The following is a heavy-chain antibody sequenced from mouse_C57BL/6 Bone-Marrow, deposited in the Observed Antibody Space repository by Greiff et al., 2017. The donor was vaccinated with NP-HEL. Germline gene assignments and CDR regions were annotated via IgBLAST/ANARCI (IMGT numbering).Heavy chain of an antibody. Sequence: EVQLVESGGGLVKPGGSLKLSCAASGFTFSSYAMSWVRQTPEKRLEWVATISDGGSYTYYPDNVKGRFTISRDNAKNNLYLQMSHLKSEDTAMYYCARANWVFAYWGQGTLVTVSA. D-gene: IGHD4-1*01. V-gene: IGHV5-4*01. CDR3: ARANWVFAY. CDR2: ISDGGSYT. J-gene: IGHJ3*01. CDR1: GFTFSSYA.